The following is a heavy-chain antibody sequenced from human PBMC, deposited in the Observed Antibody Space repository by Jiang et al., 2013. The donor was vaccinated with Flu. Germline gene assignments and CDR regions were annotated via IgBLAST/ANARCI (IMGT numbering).Heavy chain of an antibody. CDR3: AAGGIAVAGEVAFDY. V-gene: IGHV1-58*02. Sequence: VKVSCKASGFTFTSSAMQWVRQARGQRLEWIGWIVVGSGNTKYAQKFQERVTITRDMSTSTAYMEVSSLRSEDTAVYYCAAGGIAVAGEVAFDYWGQGTLVTVSS. CDR1: GFTFTSSA. J-gene: IGHJ4*02. CDR2: IVVGSGNT. D-gene: IGHD6-19*01.